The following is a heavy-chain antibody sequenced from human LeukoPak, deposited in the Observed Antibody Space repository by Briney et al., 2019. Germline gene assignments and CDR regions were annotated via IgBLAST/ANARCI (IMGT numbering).Heavy chain of an antibody. CDR1: GGSISSSSYY. Sequence: PSETLSLTCTVSGGSISSSSYYWGWIRQPPGKGLEWIGSIYYSGSTYYNPSLKSRVTISVDTSKNQFSLKLSSVTAADTAVYYCARASWYYDNSGYYYVLDYWGQGTLVTVSS. D-gene: IGHD3-22*01. CDR2: IYYSGST. V-gene: IGHV4-39*07. J-gene: IGHJ4*02. CDR3: ARASWYYDNSGYYYVLDY.